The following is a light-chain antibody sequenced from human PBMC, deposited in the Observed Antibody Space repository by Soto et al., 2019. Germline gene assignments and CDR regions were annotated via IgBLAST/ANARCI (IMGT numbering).Light chain of an antibody. CDR1: NSSIGSNY. Sequence: QSVLTQPPSASGTPGQRVTISCSGSNSSIGSNYVYWYQQFPGTAPKLLIYRNNQRPSGVPDRFSGSRSGTSASLAISGLRPEDEADYYCAAWDDSLSSYGFGTGTKVTVL. CDR2: RNN. J-gene: IGLJ1*01. CDR3: AAWDDSLSSYG. V-gene: IGLV1-47*01.